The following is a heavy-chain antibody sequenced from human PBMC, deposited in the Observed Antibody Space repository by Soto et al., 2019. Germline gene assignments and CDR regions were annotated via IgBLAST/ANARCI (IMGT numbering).Heavy chain of an antibody. CDR1: GFTFTSSA. J-gene: IGHJ4*02. CDR2: IGVDSGNT. V-gene: IGHV1-58*01. Sequence: GASVKVSCKASGFTFTSSAVQWVRQARGQGLEWIGWIGVDSGNTNYAQKLQDRVTITTDTSTSTAYMELRSLRSDDTAIYYCAKGLTSEKVDSWGQGTLVTVSS. D-gene: IGHD4-17*01. CDR3: AKGLTSEKVDS.